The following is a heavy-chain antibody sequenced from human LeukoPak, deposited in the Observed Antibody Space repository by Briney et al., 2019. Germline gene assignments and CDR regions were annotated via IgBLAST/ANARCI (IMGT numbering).Heavy chain of an antibody. J-gene: IGHJ5*02. CDR1: GFTFSSYG. V-gene: IGHV3-33*01. D-gene: IGHD3-10*01. CDR2: IWYDGSNK. Sequence: GRSLRLSCAASGFTFSSYGMHWVRQAPGKGLEWVAVIWYDGSNKYYADSVKGRFTISRDNSKNTLYLQMNSLRAEDTAVYYCARDDSGSYCISNWFDPWGQGTLVTVSS. CDR3: ARDDSGSYCISNWFDP.